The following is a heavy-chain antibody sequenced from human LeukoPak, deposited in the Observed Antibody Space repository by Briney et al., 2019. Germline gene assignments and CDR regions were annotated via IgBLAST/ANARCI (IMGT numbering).Heavy chain of an antibody. CDR1: GYTFTGYY. Sequence: ASVKVSCKASGYTFTGYYMHWVRQAPGRGLEWMGWINHNSGGTNYAQKFQGRVTMTRDTSISTAYMEMSRLRSDDTAVYYCARETRSYYYGSGNNDAFGIWGQGTMVTVSS. V-gene: IGHV1-2*02. D-gene: IGHD3-10*01. J-gene: IGHJ3*02. CDR3: ARETRSYYYGSGNNDAFGI. CDR2: INHNSGGT.